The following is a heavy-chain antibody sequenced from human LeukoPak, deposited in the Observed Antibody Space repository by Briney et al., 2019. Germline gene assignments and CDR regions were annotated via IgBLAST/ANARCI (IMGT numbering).Heavy chain of an antibody. CDR3: AKGPYYNAYGDTGPFDY. J-gene: IGHJ4*02. D-gene: IGHD4-17*01. CDR2: ISGSGGST. Sequence: GGALRLSCAASGVTFSSYAVSWVGQAPGRGRGWVSAISGSGGSTYYADSVRGGFTISRENPKNTLYLQLNSLRAEDTAVYYSAKGPYYNAYGDTGPFDYWGQGTLVTVSS. V-gene: IGHV3-23*01. CDR1: GVTFSSYA.